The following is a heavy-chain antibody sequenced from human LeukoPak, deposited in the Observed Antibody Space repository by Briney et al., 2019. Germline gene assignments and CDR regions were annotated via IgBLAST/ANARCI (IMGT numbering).Heavy chain of an antibody. D-gene: IGHD5-12*01. CDR3: AKDSSVATITVVFDY. Sequence: GGSLRLSCAASGFTFSSYAMHWVRQAPGKGLEWVAVISYDGSNKYYADSVKGRFTISRDNSKNTLYLQMNSLRAEDTAVYYCAKDSSVATITVVFDYWGQGTLVTVSS. V-gene: IGHV3-30-3*01. J-gene: IGHJ4*02. CDR2: ISYDGSNK. CDR1: GFTFSSYA.